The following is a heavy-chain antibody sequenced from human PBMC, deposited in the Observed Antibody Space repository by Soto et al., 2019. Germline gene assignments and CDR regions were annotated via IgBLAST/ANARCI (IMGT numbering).Heavy chain of an antibody. CDR1: DGNFRGYY. J-gene: IGHJ6*03. CDR3: ANSPRAYCSSTSCSHYYYYMDV. CDR2: INHSGST. Sequence: SETLCLTSTVYDGNFRGYYWLLLSQPPRKGLEWIGEINHSGSTNYNPSLKSRVTISVDTSKDQFSLKLSSVTAADTAVYYCANSPRAYCSSTSCSHYYYYMDVWGKRTTVTVSS. D-gene: IGHD2-2*01. V-gene: IGHV4-34*08.